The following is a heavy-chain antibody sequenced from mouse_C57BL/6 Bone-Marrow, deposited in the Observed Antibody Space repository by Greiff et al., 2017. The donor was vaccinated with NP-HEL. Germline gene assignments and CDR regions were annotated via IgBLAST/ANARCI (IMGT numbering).Heavy chain of an antibody. CDR2: ISYDGSN. V-gene: IGHV3-6*01. D-gene: IGHD1-1*01. Sequence: ESGPGLVKPSQSLSLTCSVTGYSITSGYYWNWIRQFPGNKLEWMGYISYDGSNNYNPSLKNRISITRDTSKNQFFLKLNSVTTEDTATYYCARAYGSSPYYYAMDYWGQGTSVTVSS. J-gene: IGHJ4*01. CDR1: GYSITSGYY. CDR3: ARAYGSSPYYYAMDY.